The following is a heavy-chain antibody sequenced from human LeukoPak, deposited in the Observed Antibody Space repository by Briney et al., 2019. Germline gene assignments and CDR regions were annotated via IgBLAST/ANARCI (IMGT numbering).Heavy chain of an antibody. CDR2: VYYRGTT. V-gene: IGHV4-59*01. D-gene: IGHD4-23*01. J-gene: IGHJ4*02. CDR3: ARGRSARRWDLPHLDL. Sequence: SETLSLTCSVSGDSMSGDYWNWVRQSPGDRLEWIGYVYYRGTTNYNPSLRSRISISIDTSSNQFSLTLTSVNTVDTAIYYCARGRSARRWDLPHLDLWGRGTLVTVSS. CDR1: GDSMSGDY.